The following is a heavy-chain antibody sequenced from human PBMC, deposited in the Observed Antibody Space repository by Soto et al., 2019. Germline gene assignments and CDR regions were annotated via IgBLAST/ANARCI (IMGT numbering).Heavy chain of an antibody. CDR3: AHRALFSGSYWHGGYSDT. V-gene: IGHV2-5*02. CDR1: VFSLSSSGVG. CDR2: MYWDDDK. Sequence: QITLRESGPTRVRPTQPLTLTCNFAVFSLSSSGVGVGWIRQSPGKAPECLGVMYWDDDKRYSPSLKSRITITKDTSKHHGGLTNANMDPVATVIYYCAHRALFSGSYWHGGYSDTWGQGTPVTVSP. D-gene: IGHD1-26*01. J-gene: IGHJ4*02.